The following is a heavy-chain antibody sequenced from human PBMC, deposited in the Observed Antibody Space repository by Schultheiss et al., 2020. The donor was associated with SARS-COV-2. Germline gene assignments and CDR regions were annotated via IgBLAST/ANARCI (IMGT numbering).Heavy chain of an antibody. CDR1: GGSISSYY. CDR3: ARRSSGSYVDFDY. V-gene: IGHV4-59*08. Sequence: SETLSLTCTVSGGSISSYYWSWIRQPPGKGLEWIGEINHSGRTNYNPSLKSRVTISVDTSKNQFSLKLSSVTAADTAVYYCARRSSGSYVDFDYWGQGTLVTVSS. CDR2: INHSGRT. J-gene: IGHJ4*02. D-gene: IGHD1-26*01.